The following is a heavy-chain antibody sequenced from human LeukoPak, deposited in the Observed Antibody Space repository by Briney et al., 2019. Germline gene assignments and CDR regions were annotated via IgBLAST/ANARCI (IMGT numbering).Heavy chain of an antibody. CDR2: ISGSGDST. CDR1: GFTFSSYA. J-gene: IGHJ4*02. Sequence: GGSLRLSCAASGFTFSSYAMSWVRQAPGKGLEWVSAISGSGDSTYYGDSVKGRFTISRDNSKNTLYLQMNSLRTEDTAVYYCAKTRPLDSSSWSHGDYWGQGTLVTVSS. CDR3: AKTRPLDSSSWSHGDY. V-gene: IGHV3-23*01. D-gene: IGHD6-13*01.